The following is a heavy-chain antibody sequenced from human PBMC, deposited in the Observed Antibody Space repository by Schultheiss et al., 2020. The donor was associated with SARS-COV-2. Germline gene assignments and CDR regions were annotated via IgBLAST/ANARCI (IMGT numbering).Heavy chain of an antibody. CDR2: INHSGST. Sequence: SETLSLTCAVYGGSFSGYYWSWIRQSPGKGLEWIGEINHSGSTNYNPSLKSRVTISVDTSKNQFSLKVSSVTAADTAVYYCARGRYYTYYYYGMDVWGQGTTDTVSS. CDR3: ARGRYYTYYYYGMDV. V-gene: IGHV4-34*01. J-gene: IGHJ6*02. D-gene: IGHD2-2*02. CDR1: GGSFSGYY.